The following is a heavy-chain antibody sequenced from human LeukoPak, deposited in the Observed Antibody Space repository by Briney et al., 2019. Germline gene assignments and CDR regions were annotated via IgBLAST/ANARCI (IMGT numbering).Heavy chain of an antibody. D-gene: IGHD5-12*01. V-gene: IGHV4-59*08. J-gene: IGHJ5*02. CDR2: IYYSGST. Sequence: SETLSLTCTVSGGSISGYYWHWIRLPPGKGLEWIGYIYYSGSTSYNPSLKSRLTISLDTSKNQFSLKLSSVTAADTAVYYCARHGYSGYDLSLPRGRGTLVTVSS. CDR1: GGSISGYY. CDR3: ARHGYSGYDLSLP.